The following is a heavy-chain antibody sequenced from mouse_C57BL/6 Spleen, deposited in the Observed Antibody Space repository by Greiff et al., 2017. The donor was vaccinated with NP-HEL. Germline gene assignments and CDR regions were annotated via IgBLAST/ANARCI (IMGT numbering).Heavy chain of an antibody. CDR1: GYTFTSYW. J-gene: IGHJ1*03. CDR3: ARPLRRKGWYFDV. V-gene: IGHV1-69*01. D-gene: IGHD1-2*01. Sequence: QVQLQQPGAELVMPGASVKLSCKASGYTFTSYWMHWVKQRPGQGLEWIGEIDPSDSYTNYNQKFKGKSTLTVDKSSSTAYMQLSSLTSEDSAVYYCARPLRRKGWYFDVWGTGTTVTVSS. CDR2: IDPSDSYT.